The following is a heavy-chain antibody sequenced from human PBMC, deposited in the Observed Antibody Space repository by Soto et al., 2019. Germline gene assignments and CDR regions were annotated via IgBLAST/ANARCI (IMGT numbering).Heavy chain of an antibody. CDR2: INPSGGST. V-gene: IGHV1-46*01. CDR1: GYTFTSYY. J-gene: IGHJ4*02. Sequence: QVQLVQSGTEVKKPGASVKVSCKASGYTFTSYYMHWVRQAPGQGLEWMGIINPSGGSTSYAQKFQGRVTMTRDTSTSTVYMELSSLRSEDTAVYYCARVCCSGGSCYSIDYWGQGTLFTVSS. D-gene: IGHD2-15*01. CDR3: ARVCCSGGSCYSIDY.